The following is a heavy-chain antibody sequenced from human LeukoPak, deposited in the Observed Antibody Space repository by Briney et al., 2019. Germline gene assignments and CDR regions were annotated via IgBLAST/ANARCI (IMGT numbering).Heavy chain of an antibody. CDR3: ARGVHYYGSSGFSNWYLDL. CDR1: GDSVSSNTAA. V-gene: IGHV6-1*01. CDR2: TYYESKWYN. D-gene: IGHD3-22*01. J-gene: IGHJ2*01. Sequence: SQTLSLTCAISGDSVSSNTAAWSWIRQSPSRGLEWLGRTYYESKWYNDYPVFVKGRITINPDTSKNQFSLHLNSVTPEDTAVYYCARGVHYYGSSGFSNWYLDLWGRGTLVTVSS.